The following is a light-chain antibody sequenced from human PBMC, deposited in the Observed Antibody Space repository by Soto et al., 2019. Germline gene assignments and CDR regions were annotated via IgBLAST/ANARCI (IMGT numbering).Light chain of an antibody. CDR3: MQALQAPYT. Sequence: DIVMTQSPLSLPVTPGEPASISCRSSQSLLHSNGYNYLDWYLQKPGQSPQLLIYLGSNRASGVPDRFSGSGSGKDFTLKISRVAAEDVGVYYGMQALQAPYTFGQGTKLEIK. V-gene: IGKV2-28*01. CDR2: LGS. J-gene: IGKJ2*01. CDR1: QSLLHSNGYNY.